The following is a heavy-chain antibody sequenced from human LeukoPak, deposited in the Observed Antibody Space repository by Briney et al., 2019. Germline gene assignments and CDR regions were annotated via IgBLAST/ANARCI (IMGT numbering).Heavy chain of an antibody. V-gene: IGHV1-69*13. CDR3: ARAGSVGAIQEAFDY. D-gene: IGHD1-26*01. CDR2: IIPIFGTA. CDR1: GGTFSSYA. Sequence: ASVKVSCKASGGTFSSYAISWVRQAPGQGLEWMGGIIPIFGTANYAQKFQGRVTITADESTSTAYMELSSLRSEDTAVYYCARAGSVGAIQEAFDYWGQGTLVTVSS. J-gene: IGHJ4*02.